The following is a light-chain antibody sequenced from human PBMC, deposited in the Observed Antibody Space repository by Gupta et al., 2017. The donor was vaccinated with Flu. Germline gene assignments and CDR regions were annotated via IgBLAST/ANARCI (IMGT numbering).Light chain of an antibody. J-gene: IGLJ3*02. V-gene: IGLV7-46*01. CDR2: DKD. CDR3: LLTYNGASLWV. CDR1: TGAVTGGHY. Sequence: VTITCGASTGAVTGGHYVHWFQQTPGQAPRILIYDKDNRHSGTPARFSGSILGDKAALTLTGAQPEDEAEYYCLLTYNGASLWVYGGGTKLTVL.